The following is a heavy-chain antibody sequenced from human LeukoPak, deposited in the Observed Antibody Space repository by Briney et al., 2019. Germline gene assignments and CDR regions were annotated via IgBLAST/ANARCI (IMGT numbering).Heavy chain of an antibody. V-gene: IGHV4-4*07. J-gene: IGHJ4*02. D-gene: IGHD5-12*01. CDR1: GDSISSSY. CDR3: SRERDQVAAIRFDY. Sequence: PSETLSLTCTVSGDSISSSYWSGIRQPAGKGLEYIGRIYISGSTNYNPSLKSRVTMSLDTSKNQFSLKLSSVTAADTAVYYCSRERDQVAAIRFDYWGRGTLVTVSS. CDR2: IYISGST.